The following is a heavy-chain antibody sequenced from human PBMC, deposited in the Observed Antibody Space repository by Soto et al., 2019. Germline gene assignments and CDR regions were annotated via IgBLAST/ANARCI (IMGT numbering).Heavy chain of an antibody. J-gene: IGHJ4*02. V-gene: IGHV1-69*01. CDR2: ISPIFGTA. Sequence: QVQLVQSGAEVRKPGSSVRVSCKASGGSFNRHTISWVRQAPGQGLEWMGGISPIFGTANHAQKFQGRVTIIADESTSTVYVELSSLRSDDTAIYYCARGWGYDSTDYYYAYWGQGSLVIVSS. CDR1: GGSFNRHT. D-gene: IGHD3-22*01. CDR3: ARGWGYDSTDYYYAY.